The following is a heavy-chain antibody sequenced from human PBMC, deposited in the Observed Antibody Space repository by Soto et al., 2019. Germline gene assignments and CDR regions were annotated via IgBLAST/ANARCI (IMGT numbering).Heavy chain of an antibody. CDR2: IYYSGST. D-gene: IGHD4-17*01. J-gene: IGHJ5*02. CDR3: AREETTVGRWFDP. Sequence: QVQLQESGPGLVKPSQTLSLTCTVSGGSISSGDYYWSWIRQPPGKGLEWIGYIYYSGSTYYNPSLQSRVTISVDTSKNQFSLKLSSVTAADTAVYYCAREETTVGRWFDPWGQGTLVTVSS. V-gene: IGHV4-30-4*01. CDR1: GGSISSGDYY.